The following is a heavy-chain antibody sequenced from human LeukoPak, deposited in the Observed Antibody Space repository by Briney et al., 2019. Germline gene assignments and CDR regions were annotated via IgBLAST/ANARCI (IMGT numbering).Heavy chain of an antibody. CDR1: GYTFTSYY. CDR3: ARNRDGYNSVGLFDY. CDR2: INPSGGST. D-gene: IGHD5-24*01. J-gene: IGHJ4*02. Sequence: ASVKVSCKASGYTFTSYYMHWVRQAPGQGLEWMGIINPSGGSTSYAQKFQGRVTMTRDMSTSTVYMELSSLRSEDTAVYYCARNRDGYNSVGLFDYWGQGTLVTVSS. V-gene: IGHV1-46*01.